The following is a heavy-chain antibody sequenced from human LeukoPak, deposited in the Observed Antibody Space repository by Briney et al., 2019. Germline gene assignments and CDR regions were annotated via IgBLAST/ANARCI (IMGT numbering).Heavy chain of an antibody. D-gene: IGHD3-10*01. CDR1: GFTFSSYW. V-gene: IGHV3-7*01. CDR2: IKQDGSEK. CDR3: ARVGRWFGEPRDDDAFDI. J-gene: IGHJ3*02. Sequence: PGGSLRLSCAASGFTFSSYWMSWVRQAPGKGLEWVANIKQDGSEKYYVDSVKGRFTISRDNSKNTLYLQMNSLRAEDTAVYYCARVGRWFGEPRDDDAFDIWGQGTMVTVSS.